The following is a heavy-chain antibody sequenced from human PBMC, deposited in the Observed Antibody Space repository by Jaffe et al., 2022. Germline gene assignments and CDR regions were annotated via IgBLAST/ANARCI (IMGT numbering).Heavy chain of an antibody. J-gene: IGHJ4*02. CDR2: INHSGST. CDR3: ARGDDFGVVIDYFDY. Sequence: QVQLQQWGAGLLKPSETLSLTCAVYGGSFSGYYWSWIRQPPGKGLEWIGEINHSGSTNYNPSLKSRVTISVDTSKNQFSLKLSSVTAADTAVYYCARGDDFGVVIDYFDYWGQGTLVTVSS. CDR1: GGSFSGYY. V-gene: IGHV4-34*01. D-gene: IGHD3-3*01.